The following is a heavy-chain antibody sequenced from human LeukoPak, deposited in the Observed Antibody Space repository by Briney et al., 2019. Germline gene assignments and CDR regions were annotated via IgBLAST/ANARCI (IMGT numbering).Heavy chain of an antibody. V-gene: IGHV1-69*06. Sequence: GASVKVSCKASGYTFSSYDINWVRQAPGQGLEWMGGIIPLYNTANSAEKFRGRVTFSADKSTSTAYMEMSSLRSEDTAIYFCARTWSGSYTNYFNFWGQGTLVTVSS. D-gene: IGHD1-26*01. CDR2: IIPLYNTA. CDR3: ARTWSGSYTNYFNF. J-gene: IGHJ4*02. CDR1: GYTFSSYD.